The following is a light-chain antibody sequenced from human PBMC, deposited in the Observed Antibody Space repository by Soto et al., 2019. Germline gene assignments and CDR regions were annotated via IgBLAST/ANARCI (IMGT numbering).Light chain of an antibody. CDR1: QSVSSSY. V-gene: IGKV3-20*01. CDR2: GAS. CDR3: QQYGSSPWT. J-gene: IGKJ1*01. Sequence: EVVLTQSPGTLSFSPGERATLSCRASQSVSSSYLAWYQQKPGQAPRPLIYGASSRTIGIPDRFSGSGFGTDFTLTISRLEPEDFAVYYCQQYGSSPWTFGQGTKVDIK.